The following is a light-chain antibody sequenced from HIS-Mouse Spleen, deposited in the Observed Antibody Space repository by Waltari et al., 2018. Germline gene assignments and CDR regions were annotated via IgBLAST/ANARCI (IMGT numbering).Light chain of an antibody. V-gene: IGLV2-14*01. J-gene: IGLJ2*01. Sequence: QSALTQPASVSGSPGQSITISCTGTSSDVGGYNYVSWYQQHPGKAPKLMIYEVSNRPSGGSKRFAGSKSGNTASRTISGLQAEDEADYYCSSYTSSSFNVVFGGGTKLTVL. CDR1: SSDVGGYNY. CDR3: SSYTSSSFNVV. CDR2: EVS.